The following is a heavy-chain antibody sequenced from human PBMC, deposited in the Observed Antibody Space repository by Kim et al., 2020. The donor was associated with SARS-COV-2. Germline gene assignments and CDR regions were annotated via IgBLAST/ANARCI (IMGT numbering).Heavy chain of an antibody. CDR2: IKEDGSEK. J-gene: IGHJ6*02. CDR1: GFSFSSHW. D-gene: IGHD3-16*01. CDR3: ARDRWGAMDV. V-gene: IGHV3-7*01. Sequence: GGSLRLSCAASGFSFSSHWMSWVRQAPGKGLEWVATIKEDGSEKYYVDSVKGRFTISRDNAKNSVYVQMNSLRVEDTAVYYCARDRWGAMDVGGQGTTVTVSS.